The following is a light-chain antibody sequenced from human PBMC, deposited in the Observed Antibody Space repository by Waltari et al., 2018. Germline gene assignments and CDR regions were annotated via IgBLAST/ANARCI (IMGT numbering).Light chain of an antibody. J-gene: IGLJ1*01. CDR3: AAWDDSLNGLYV. V-gene: IGLV1-44*01. CDR2: SNN. CDR1: SSHIGSNT. Sequence: SVLTQPPSASGPPGQRVTISCSGSSSHIGSNTVNWYQQLPGTAPKLLIYSNNQRPSGVPDRFSGSKSGTSASLAISGLQSEDEADYYCAAWDDSLNGLYVFGTGTKVTVL.